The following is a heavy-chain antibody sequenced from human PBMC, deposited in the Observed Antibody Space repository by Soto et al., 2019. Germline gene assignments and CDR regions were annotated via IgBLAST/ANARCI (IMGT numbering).Heavy chain of an antibody. CDR2: ISGSGGST. Sequence: GGSLRLSCAASGFTFSSYAMSWVRQAPGKGLEWVSAISGSGGSTYYADSVKGRFTISRDNSKNTLYLQMNSLRAEDTAVYYCAKDRRRRSIAAAGTPNWFDPWGQGTLVTVSS. CDR3: AKDRRRRSIAAAGTPNWFDP. V-gene: IGHV3-23*01. J-gene: IGHJ5*02. CDR1: GFTFSSYA. D-gene: IGHD6-13*01.